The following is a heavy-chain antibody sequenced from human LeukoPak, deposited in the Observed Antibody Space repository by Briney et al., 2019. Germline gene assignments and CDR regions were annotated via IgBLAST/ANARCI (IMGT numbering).Heavy chain of an antibody. CDR3: VRGGDGGYYFDS. CDR2: IKHTGNT. D-gene: IGHD3-10*01. J-gene: IGHJ4*02. CDR1: GGSFSGY. Sequence: SETLSLTCGVYGGSFSGYWSWMRQPPGEGLEWIAEIKHTGNTNYNPSLKSRVTLSIDTSNHQFSLNLRSVTASDTAVYYCVRGGDGGYYFDSWGRGALVTVSS. V-gene: IGHV4-34*01.